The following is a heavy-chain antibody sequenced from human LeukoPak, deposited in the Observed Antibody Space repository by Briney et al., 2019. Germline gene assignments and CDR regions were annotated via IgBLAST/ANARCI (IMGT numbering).Heavy chain of an antibody. J-gene: IGHJ4*02. Sequence: GGSLRLSCAASGFTFGSYSMNWVRQAPGKGLEWVSYISSSSSTIYYVDSVKGRFTISRDNAKNSLYLQMNSLRAEDTAVYYCARDRDIVATIGYWGQGTLVTVSS. CDR1: GFTFGSYS. V-gene: IGHV3-48*04. D-gene: IGHD5-12*01. CDR3: ARDRDIVATIGY. CDR2: ISSSSSTI.